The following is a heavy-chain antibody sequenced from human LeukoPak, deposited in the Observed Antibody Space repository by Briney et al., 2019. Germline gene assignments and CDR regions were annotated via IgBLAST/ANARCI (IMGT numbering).Heavy chain of an antibody. V-gene: IGHV1-8*01. D-gene: IGHD3-22*01. CDR3: ARSYYYDSSGYGRYYYYGMDV. J-gene: IGHJ6*02. CDR2: MNPNSGNT. CDR1: GYTFISYD. Sequence: ASVKVSCKASGYTFISYDINWVRQATGQGLEWMGWMNPNSGNTGYAQKFQGRVTMTRNTSISTAYMELSSLRSEDTAVYYCARSYYYDSSGYGRYYYYGMDVWGQGTTVTVSS.